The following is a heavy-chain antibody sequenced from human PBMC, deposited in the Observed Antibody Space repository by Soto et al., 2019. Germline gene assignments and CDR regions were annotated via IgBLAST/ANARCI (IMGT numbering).Heavy chain of an antibody. CDR2: IYYSGST. J-gene: IGHJ4*02. V-gene: IGHV4-31*02. D-gene: IGHD6-19*01. CDR3: ARVPSGYSSGWYFDY. Sequence: DLEWIGYIYYSGSTYYNPSLKSRVTISVDTSKNQFSLKLSSVTAADTAVYYCARVPSGYSSGWYFDYWGQGTLVTVSS.